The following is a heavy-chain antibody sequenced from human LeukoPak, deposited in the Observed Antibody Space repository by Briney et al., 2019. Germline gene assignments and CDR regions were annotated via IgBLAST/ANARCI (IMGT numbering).Heavy chain of an antibody. CDR1: GGSISSGSYC. CDR2: IYSSGST. J-gene: IGHJ6*03. D-gene: IGHD6-13*01. V-gene: IGHV4-61*09. CDR3: ARVYTGSSWDYYYYMDV. Sequence: PSETLSLTCTVSGGSISSGSYCWSWIRQPAGKGLEWIGHIYSSGSTNYNPSLKSRVTISVDTSKNQFSLKLSSVTAADTAVYYCARVYTGSSWDYYYYMDVWGKGTTVTVSS.